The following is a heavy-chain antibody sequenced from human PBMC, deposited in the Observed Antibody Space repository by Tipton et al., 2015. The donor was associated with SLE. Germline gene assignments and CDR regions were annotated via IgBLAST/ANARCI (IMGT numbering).Heavy chain of an antibody. J-gene: IGHJ4*02. CDR3: ARGNSGFDY. CDR2: IYHSGNT. Sequence: TLSLTCTVSGGSLSGGDYYWGWIRQPPGKGLAWIGFIYHSGNTFYNPSLESRLTMSVDTSKNQFSLTLTSVTAADTAVYYSARGNSGFDYWGQGTLVTVSS. CDR1: GGSLSGGDYY. D-gene: IGHD1-1*01. V-gene: IGHV4-30-4*01.